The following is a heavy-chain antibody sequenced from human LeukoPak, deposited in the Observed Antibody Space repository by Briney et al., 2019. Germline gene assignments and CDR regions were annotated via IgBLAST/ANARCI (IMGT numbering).Heavy chain of an antibody. CDR2: INPNSGGT. V-gene: IGHV1-2*02. D-gene: IGHD3-10*01. CDR3: ARDRGGSGVHYFDY. Sequence: ASVRVSCKASGYTFTGYYMHWVRQAPGQELEWMGWINPNSGGTNYAQKFQGRVTMTRDTSISTAYMELSRLRSDDTAVYYCARDRGGSGVHYFDYWGQGTLVTVSS. J-gene: IGHJ4*02. CDR1: GYTFTGYY.